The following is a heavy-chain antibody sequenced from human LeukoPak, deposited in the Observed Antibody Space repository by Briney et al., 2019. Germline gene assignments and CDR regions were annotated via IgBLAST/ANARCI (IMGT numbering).Heavy chain of an antibody. J-gene: IGHJ5*02. V-gene: IGHV4-59*11. CDR2: IYYSGST. Sequence: SETLSLTCTVSGGSISSHYWSWIRQPPGKGLEWIGYIYYSGSTNYNPSLKSRVTMSVDTSKNQFSLKLSSVTAADTAVYYCARDGGLNIVLMVYASTWFDPWGQGTLVTVSS. CDR1: GGSISSHY. CDR3: ARDGGLNIVLMVYASTWFDP. D-gene: IGHD2-8*01.